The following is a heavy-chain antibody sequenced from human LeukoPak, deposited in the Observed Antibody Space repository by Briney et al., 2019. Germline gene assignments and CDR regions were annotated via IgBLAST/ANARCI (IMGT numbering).Heavy chain of an antibody. CDR3: AAGLIMVTAFDY. Sequence: GGSLRLSCAASGFTFSSYAMSWVRQAPGKGLEWVSGISGSGSSTYHADSVKGRFTISRDNAKNTLYLHMNSLRGEDTAVYYCAAGLIMVTAFDYWGQGTRVTVSS. V-gene: IGHV3-23*01. J-gene: IGHJ4*02. CDR2: ISGSGSST. CDR1: GFTFSSYA. D-gene: IGHD2-21*02.